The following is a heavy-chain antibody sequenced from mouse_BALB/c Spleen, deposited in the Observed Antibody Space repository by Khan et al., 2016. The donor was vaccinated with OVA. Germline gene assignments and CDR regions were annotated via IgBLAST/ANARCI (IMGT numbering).Heavy chain of an antibody. CDR2: INPTSDYT. Sequence: QVQLQQSGAELAKPGASVKMSCKASGYTFTTYWMHWVKQRPGQGLEWIGYINPTSDYTDYNEKFKDKATLSADKSSSTAYMQLSSLTSEDSAVYYCVRDRIDYWGQGTTLTVSS. CDR3: VRDRIDY. CDR1: GYTFTTYW. V-gene: IGHV1-7*01. J-gene: IGHJ2*01.